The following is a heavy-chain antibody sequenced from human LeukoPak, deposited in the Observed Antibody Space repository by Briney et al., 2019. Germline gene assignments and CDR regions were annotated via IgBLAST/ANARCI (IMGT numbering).Heavy chain of an antibody. V-gene: IGHV1-8*03. CDR3: ARVNWNDVDWSSYYYYYYYMDV. D-gene: IGHD1-1*01. CDR1: GYTFTSYD. Sequence: ASVKVSCKASGYTFTSYDINWVRQATGQGLEWMGWMNPNSGNTGYAQKFQGRVTITRNTSISTAYMELSSLRSEDTAVYYCARVNWNDVDWSSYYYYYYYMDVWGKGATVTVSS. J-gene: IGHJ6*03. CDR2: MNPNSGNT.